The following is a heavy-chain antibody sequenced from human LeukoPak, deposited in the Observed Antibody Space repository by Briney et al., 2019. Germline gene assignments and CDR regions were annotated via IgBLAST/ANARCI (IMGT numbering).Heavy chain of an antibody. CDR1: GFTFTNFY. CDR2: INQDGSQK. D-gene: IGHD3-10*01. Sequence: PGRSLRLSCAASGFTFTNFYMGWVRQAPGQALEWVANINQDGSQKYYLDSVEGRFSISRDNAENSVSLQMNSLRTEDTAVYCVRDLTLVRQGNFDYWGQGTLVTVSS. V-gene: IGHV3-7*01. J-gene: IGHJ4*02. CDR3: VRDLTLVRQGNFDY.